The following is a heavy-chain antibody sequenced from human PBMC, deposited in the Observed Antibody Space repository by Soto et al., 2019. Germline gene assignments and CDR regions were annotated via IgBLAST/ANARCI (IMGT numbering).Heavy chain of an antibody. CDR1: GFTFSSYA. CDR2: ISGSGGST. D-gene: IGHD3-22*01. Sequence: EVQLLESGGGLVQPGGSLRLSCAASGFTFSSYAMSWVRQAPGKGLEWVSAISGSGGSTYYADSVKGRFTISRDNSKNTLYLQMNSLRAEDTAVYYCAANRGYNYYYGMDVLGQGTTVTVSS. J-gene: IGHJ6*02. CDR3: AANRGYNYYYGMDV. V-gene: IGHV3-23*01.